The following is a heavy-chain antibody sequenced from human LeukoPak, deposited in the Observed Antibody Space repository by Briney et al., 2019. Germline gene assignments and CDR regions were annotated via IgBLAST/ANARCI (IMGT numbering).Heavy chain of an antibody. CDR2: ISYDGTKK. Sequence: GGSLRLSCAASGFTFRSYGMHWVRQAPGKGREGVAVISYDGTKKYYADSVKGRLTISRDNSKNTLYLQMNSLRAEDTSVYYCAKEGSGYYEYYFDYWGQGTLVTVSS. CDR1: GFTFRSYG. D-gene: IGHD3-22*01. V-gene: IGHV3-30*18. CDR3: AKEGSGYYEYYFDY. J-gene: IGHJ4*02.